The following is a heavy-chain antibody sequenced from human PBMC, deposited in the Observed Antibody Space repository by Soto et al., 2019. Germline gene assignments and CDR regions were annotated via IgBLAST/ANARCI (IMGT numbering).Heavy chain of an antibody. V-gene: IGHV1-69*13. CDR3: ASPIFPDCSSTSCYNY. J-gene: IGHJ4*02. D-gene: IGHD2-2*02. Sequence: SVKVSCKASGGTFSSYRINWVRQAPGQGLEWVGGIVPIYRTADYAQKFQGRVTITADESARTAYMELSSLRSEDTAVYYCASPIFPDCSSTSCYNYWGQGTLVTVSS. CDR2: IVPIYRTA. CDR1: GGTFSSYR.